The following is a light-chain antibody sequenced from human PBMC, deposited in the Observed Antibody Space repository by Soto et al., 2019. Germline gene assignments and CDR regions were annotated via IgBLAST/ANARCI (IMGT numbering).Light chain of an antibody. CDR1: QSVSSN. J-gene: IGKJ1*01. V-gene: IGKV3-15*01. Sequence: EILMTQSPATLSVSPGERATLSCIASQSVSSNLAWYQQKPGQAPRLLIYGASTRATGIPARFSGSGSGTEFTLTISSLQSEDFAVYYCQQYNNWPWTFGQGTKVDIK. CDR3: QQYNNWPWT. CDR2: GAS.